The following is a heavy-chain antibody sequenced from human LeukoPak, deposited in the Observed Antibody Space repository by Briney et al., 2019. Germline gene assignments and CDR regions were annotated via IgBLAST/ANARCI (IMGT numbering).Heavy chain of an antibody. J-gene: IGHJ3*02. CDR2: ISSSSSYI. V-gene: IGHV3-21*01. CDR1: GFSFSSYS. Sequence: GGSLRLSCAASGFSFSSYSMNWVRQAPGKGLEWVSSISSSSSYIYYADSVKGRFTISRDNAKNSLYLQMNSLRAEDTAVYYCARVHCSSTSCYAFDIWGQGAMVTVSS. D-gene: IGHD2-2*01. CDR3: ARVHCSSTSCYAFDI.